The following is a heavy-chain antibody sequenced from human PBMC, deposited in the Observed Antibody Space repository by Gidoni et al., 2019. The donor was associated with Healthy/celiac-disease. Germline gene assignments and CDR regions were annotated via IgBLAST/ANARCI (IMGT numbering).Heavy chain of an antibody. J-gene: IGHJ4*02. Sequence: EVQLLESGGGLVQPGGSLRLSCAASGFTFSSYAMRWVRQAPGKGLEWVSAISGSGGSTYYADAVKGRFTISRDNSKNTLYLQMNSLRAEDTAVYYCAKSAPKYYDYIWGSYQPLDYWGQGTLVTVSS. CDR2: ISGSGGST. CDR1: GFTFSSYA. D-gene: IGHD3-16*01. V-gene: IGHV3-23*01. CDR3: AKSAPKYYDYIWGSYQPLDY.